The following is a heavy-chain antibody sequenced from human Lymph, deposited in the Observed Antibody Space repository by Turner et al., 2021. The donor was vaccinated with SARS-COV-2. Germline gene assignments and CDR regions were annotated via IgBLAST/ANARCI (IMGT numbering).Heavy chain of an antibody. CDR1: GFTFSSYS. J-gene: IGHJ4*02. CDR2: ITFTSSYI. D-gene: IGHD2-21*02. CDR3: ARGTPDFPYYFDY. V-gene: IGHV3-21*01. Sequence: EVQLVESGGGLVKPVGSLGLSCPASGFTFSSYSMNWVRQAPGKGLEWVSSITFTSSYINYADSVKGRFTISRDKAKNSLYLQMNSLRAEDTAVYYCARGTPDFPYYFDYWGQGTLVTVSS.